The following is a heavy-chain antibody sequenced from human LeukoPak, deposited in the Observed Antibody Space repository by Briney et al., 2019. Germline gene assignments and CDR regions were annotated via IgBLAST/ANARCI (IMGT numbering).Heavy chain of an antibody. J-gene: IGHJ4*02. CDR3: ARDYPVVVPAASTLGIAAAGLFDY. V-gene: IGHV3-21*01. Sequence: GGSLRLSCTASGFTFGDYVMSWVRQAPGKGLEWVSSISSSSSYIYYADSVKGRFTISRDNAKNSLYLQMNSLRAEDTAVYYCARDYPVVVPAASTLGIAAAGLFDYWGQGTLFTVSS. D-gene: IGHD2-2*01. CDR2: ISSSSSYI. CDR1: GFTFGDYV.